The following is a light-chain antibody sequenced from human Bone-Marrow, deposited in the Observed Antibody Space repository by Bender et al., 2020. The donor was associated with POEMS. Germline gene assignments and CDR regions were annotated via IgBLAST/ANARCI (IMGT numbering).Light chain of an antibody. J-gene: IGLJ2*01. Sequence: QSVLTQPPSASGTPGQSVIISCSGTDSNFGRNYVYWFRQVPRTAPKLLMFANNRRPSGVPDRFSGSKSGSSASLAISGLRSEDEADYYCATWDDRLNGPVFGGGTKLIVL. CDR3: ATWDDRLNGPV. CDR1: DSNFGRNY. V-gene: IGLV1-47*02. CDR2: ANN.